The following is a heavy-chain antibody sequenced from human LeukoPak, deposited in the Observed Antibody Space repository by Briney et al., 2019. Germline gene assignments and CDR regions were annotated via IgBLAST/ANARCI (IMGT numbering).Heavy chain of an antibody. J-gene: IGHJ3*01. V-gene: IGHV3-7*01. Sequence: GGSLRLSCAASGFTFSSYWMSWVRQAPGKGLECVANIKEDGSEEYYVDSVKGRFSISRDNAKNSLYLQMNSLRAEDSAVYYCARDWLAGNPYHAFDLWGKGTMVTVSS. CDR2: IKEDGSEE. D-gene: IGHD3-22*01. CDR3: ARDWLAGNPYHAFDL. CDR1: GFTFSSYW.